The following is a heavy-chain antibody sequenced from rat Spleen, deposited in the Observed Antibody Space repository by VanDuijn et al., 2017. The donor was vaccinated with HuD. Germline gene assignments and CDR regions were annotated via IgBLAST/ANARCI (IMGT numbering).Heavy chain of an antibody. J-gene: IGHJ2*01. D-gene: IGHD1-2*01. CDR2: ISNGGGKT. V-gene: IGHV5-25*01. Sequence: EVQLVESGGGSVQPGRSMKLSCAASGFTFSNYYMAWVRQSPTKGLEWVASISNGGGKTYYRDSVQGRFTISRDNAKSNLYLQMDSLRSEDTATYYCARDSTYASLDYWGQGVTVTVSS. CDR1: GFTFSNYY. CDR3: ARDSTYASLDY.